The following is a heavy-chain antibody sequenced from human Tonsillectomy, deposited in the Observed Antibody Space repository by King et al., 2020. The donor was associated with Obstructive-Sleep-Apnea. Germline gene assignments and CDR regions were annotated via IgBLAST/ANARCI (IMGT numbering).Heavy chain of an antibody. CDR3: AKGGALEA. D-gene: IGHD1-26*01. CDR2: SIHDGNT. Sequence: VQLQQWGAGLLKPSETLSLTCAVYGGSFSGYYWCWSRHPPWKGLEWIGESIHDGNTNCNPSRKSRVTISIDTSKNQFSLKVSSVTAADTAVYYCAKGGALEAWGQGTLVTVSS. J-gene: IGHJ4*02. CDR1: GGSFSGYY. V-gene: IGHV4-34*01.